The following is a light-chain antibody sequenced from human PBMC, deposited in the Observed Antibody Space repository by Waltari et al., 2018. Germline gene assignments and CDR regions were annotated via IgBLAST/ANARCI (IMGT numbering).Light chain of an antibody. J-gene: IGKJ1*01. CDR3: QQYYITPPT. Sequence: EIVMTQSPVTLSVSPGERATPPCRASQSVGTKLAWYQQKPGQAPRLLIYGASTRATGIAARFSGSGSGTEFTLTISSLQAEDVAVYYCQQYYITPPTFGQGTKVEIK. CDR1: QSVGTK. CDR2: GAS. V-gene: IGKV3-15*01.